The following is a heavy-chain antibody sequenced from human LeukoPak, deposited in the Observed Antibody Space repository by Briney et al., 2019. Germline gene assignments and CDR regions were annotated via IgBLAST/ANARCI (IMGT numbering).Heavy chain of an antibody. J-gene: IGHJ4*02. CDR2: IIPIFGTA. Sequence: AVKVSCKASGGTFSSYAISWVRQAPAQGLEWMGRIIPIFGTANYEHKFQGRVTITTDDSPSTAYMELRSLRSEDTAVYYCARDCYDSSGCKGYYFDYGGQGPLVPVSS. D-gene: IGHD3-22*01. V-gene: IGHV1-69*05. CDR3: ARDCYDSSGCKGYYFDY. CDR1: GGTFSSYA.